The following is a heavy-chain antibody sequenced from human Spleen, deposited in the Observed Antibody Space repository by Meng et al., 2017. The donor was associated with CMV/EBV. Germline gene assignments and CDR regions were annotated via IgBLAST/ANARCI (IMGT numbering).Heavy chain of an antibody. Sequence: SETLSLTCTVSGGSISSSSYYWGWIRQPPGKGLEWIGSIYYSGSTYYNPSLKSRVTISVDTSKNQFSLKLSSVTAADTAVYYCARDRVSYDILTGYPYGMDVWGQGTTVTV. CDR2: IYYSGST. D-gene: IGHD3-9*01. V-gene: IGHV4-39*07. CDR3: ARDRVSYDILTGYPYGMDV. J-gene: IGHJ6*02. CDR1: GGSISSSSYY.